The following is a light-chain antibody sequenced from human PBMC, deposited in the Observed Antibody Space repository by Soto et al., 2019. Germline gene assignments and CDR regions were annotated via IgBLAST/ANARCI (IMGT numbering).Light chain of an antibody. CDR1: QSVSDNQ. CDR3: QQYTQSLWT. J-gene: IGKJ1*01. V-gene: IGKV3-20*01. CDR2: DVS. Sequence: IVLTQSPGTLSLSPGERATLSCRTSQSVSDNQLAWYQQKPGQAPRLLIYDVSIGATTIPGRFSGSGSGTDFTLTIDTLEPEDFAMYYCQQYTQSLWTFGPGTKVESK.